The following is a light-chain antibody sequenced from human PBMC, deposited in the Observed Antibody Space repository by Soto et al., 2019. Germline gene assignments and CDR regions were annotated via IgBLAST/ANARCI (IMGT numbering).Light chain of an antibody. V-gene: IGLV2-14*01. CDR1: SSDVGGYNY. CDR3: SSYTSSTTYV. J-gene: IGLJ1*01. CDR2: DVN. Sequence: QSALTQPASVSGSPGQSITISCTGASSDVGGYNYVSWYQQRPDEAPKLMIYDVNNRPSGVSNRFSGSKSGNTASLTISGLQAEDEADYYCSSYTSSTTYVFGIGTKVTVL.